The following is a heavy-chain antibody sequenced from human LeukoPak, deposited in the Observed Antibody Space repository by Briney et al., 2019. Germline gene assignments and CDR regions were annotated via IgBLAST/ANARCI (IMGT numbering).Heavy chain of an antibody. Sequence: GGSLRLSCAASGFTFDDHGMNWVRQAPGKGLEWVSYISSSSSTIYYADSVKGRFTISRDNAKNSLYLQMNSLRAEDTAVYYCASGLKWELRGFDYWGQGTLVTVSS. V-gene: IGHV3-48*01. D-gene: IGHD1-26*01. CDR1: GFTFDDHG. J-gene: IGHJ4*02. CDR3: ASGLKWELRGFDY. CDR2: ISSSSSTI.